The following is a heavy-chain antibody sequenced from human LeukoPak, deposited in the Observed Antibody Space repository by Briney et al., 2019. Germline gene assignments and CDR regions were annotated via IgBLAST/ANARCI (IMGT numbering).Heavy chain of an antibody. CDR3: ARATCSSARCYVDYYFNL. J-gene: IGHJ2*01. CDR2: ISRSGSTI. Sequence: GGSLRLTSASSGFTFNTYEMNWFRQAPGKGLEWVSYISRSGSTIYYADSVKGRFSISRDNAKNSLYLQMNSLRAEDTAVYYCARATCSSARCYVDYYFNLWGRGTLVSVSS. D-gene: IGHD4-17*01. V-gene: IGHV3-48*03. CDR1: GFTFNTYE.